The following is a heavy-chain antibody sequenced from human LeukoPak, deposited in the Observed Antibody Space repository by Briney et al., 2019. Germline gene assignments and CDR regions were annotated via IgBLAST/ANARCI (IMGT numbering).Heavy chain of an antibody. Sequence: SETPSLTCTVSGGSISSYYWSWIRQPPGKGLEWIGYIYYSGSTDYNPSLKSRVTISVDTSKNQFSLKLSSVTAADTAVYYCARHYGTLWYYYYMDVWGKGTTVTVSS. CDR3: ARHYGTLWYYYYMDV. CDR2: IYYSGST. CDR1: GGSISSYY. V-gene: IGHV4-59*01. J-gene: IGHJ6*03. D-gene: IGHD3-10*01.